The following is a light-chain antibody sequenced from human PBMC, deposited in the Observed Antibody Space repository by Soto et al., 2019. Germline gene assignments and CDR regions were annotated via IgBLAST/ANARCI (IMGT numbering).Light chain of an antibody. CDR3: QQSYSAPFT. J-gene: IGKJ3*01. CDR1: QSISSY. Sequence: DIQMTQSPSSLSASVGDRITITCRASQSISSYLNWYQQIPGKAPKLLIFAAYTLQSGVPPRFSGSGSGTDFALTITSLQPEDFATFYCQQSYSAPFTFGPGTKVDI. V-gene: IGKV1-39*01. CDR2: AAY.